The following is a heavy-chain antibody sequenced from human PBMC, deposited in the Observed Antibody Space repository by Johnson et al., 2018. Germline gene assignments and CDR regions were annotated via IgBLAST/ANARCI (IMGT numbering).Heavy chain of an antibody. CDR3: ASGRYYDFWSGYSTYYYYGMDV. CDR2: FYYSGGT. V-gene: IGHV4-59*01. Sequence: QVQLQESGPGLVKPSETLSLTCTVSGGSISSYYWSWIRQPPGKGLEWIGYFYYSGGTHYNPSPTTRVTITVDTSKNQSSLMLSSVTAADTAVYYCASGRYYDFWSGYSTYYYYGMDVWGQGTTVTVSS. J-gene: IGHJ6*02. CDR1: GGSISSYY. D-gene: IGHD3-3*01.